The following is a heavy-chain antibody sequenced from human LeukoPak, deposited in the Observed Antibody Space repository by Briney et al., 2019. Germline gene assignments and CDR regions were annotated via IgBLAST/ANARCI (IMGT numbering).Heavy chain of an antibody. CDR1: GYTFTSYG. Sequence: ASVKVSCKASGYTFTSYGISWVRQAPGQGLEWMGWISAYNGNTNYAQKLQGRVTMTTDTSASTAYMELRSLRSDDTAVYYCARASPAHVAVNYWGQGTLVTVSS. J-gene: IGHJ4*02. CDR3: ARASPAHVAVNY. D-gene: IGHD4-23*01. V-gene: IGHV1-18*01. CDR2: ISAYNGNT.